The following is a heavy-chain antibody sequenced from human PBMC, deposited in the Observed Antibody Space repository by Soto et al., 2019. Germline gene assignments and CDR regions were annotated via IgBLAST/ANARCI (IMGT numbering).Heavy chain of an antibody. V-gene: IGHV3-23*01. J-gene: IGHJ4*01. Sequence: ESGGGLVQPGGSLRISCAVSGFTFSSYTMTWVRQAPGKGLEWVSSISGSGDSTHYADSVKGRFTVSRDNSNNTLYLQMSSLRAEDTAIYYCAKYRSINFHYFDYWGQGTLVTVSS. CDR2: ISGSGDST. CDR3: AKYRSINFHYFDY. D-gene: IGHD1-26*01. CDR1: GFTFSSYT.